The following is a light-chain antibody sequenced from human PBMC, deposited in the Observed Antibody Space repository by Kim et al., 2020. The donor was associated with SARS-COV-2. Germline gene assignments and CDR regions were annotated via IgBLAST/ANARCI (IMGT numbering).Light chain of an antibody. V-gene: IGLV1-44*01. CDR1: SSNIGNNT. CDR2: SNN. CDR3: AAWDDSLNGPV. J-gene: IGLJ2*01. Sequence: GQRVTISCAGSSSNIGNNTVNWYQQRPGTAPKLLIYSNNQRPSGVPDRFSGSKSGTSASLAISGLQSEDGADYYCAAWDDSLNGPVFGGGTQLTVL.